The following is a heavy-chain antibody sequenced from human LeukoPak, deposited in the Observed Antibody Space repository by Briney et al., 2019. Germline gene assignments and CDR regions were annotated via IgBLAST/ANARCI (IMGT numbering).Heavy chain of an antibody. CDR2: INWNGDRT. V-gene: IGHV3-20*04. CDR1: GFTFDDYG. D-gene: IGHD3-10*01. Sequence: GGSLRLSCAASGFTFDDYGMSWVRQAPGKGLEWVSGINWNGDRTGYADSVRGRFTISRDNARNSLYLQMNSLRAEDTALYYCARKGYYGSGTYLDYWGQGTLVTVSS. J-gene: IGHJ4*02. CDR3: ARKGYYGSGTYLDY.